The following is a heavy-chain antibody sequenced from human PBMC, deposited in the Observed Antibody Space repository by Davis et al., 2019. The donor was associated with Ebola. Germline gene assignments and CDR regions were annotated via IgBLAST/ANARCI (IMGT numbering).Heavy chain of an antibody. D-gene: IGHD1-26*01. V-gene: IGHV4-61*01. Sequence: SETLSLTCTVSGDSVSSDSYYWSWIRQPPGKGLEWIGYIFYSGSTNYNPSLKSRVTISVDTSKNQFSLKVIYLTAADTAVYFCARVWDTDDYYGMDVWGQGTLVAVSS. CDR3: ARVWDTDDYYGMDV. CDR1: GDSVSSDSYY. J-gene: IGHJ6*02. CDR2: IFYSGST.